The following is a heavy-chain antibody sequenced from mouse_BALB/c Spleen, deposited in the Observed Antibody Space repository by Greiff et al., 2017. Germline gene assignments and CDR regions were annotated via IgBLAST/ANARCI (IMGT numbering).Heavy chain of an antibody. V-gene: IGHV1-18*01. D-gene: IGHD2-1*01. J-gene: IGHJ3*01. CDR1: GYTFTDYN. CDR2: INPNNGGT. Sequence: EVKLQESGPELVKPGASVKIPCKASGYTFTDYNMDWVKQSHGKSLEWIGDINPNNGGTIYNQKFKGKATLTVDKSSSTAYMELRSLTSEDTAVYYCARQDYGNYAWFAYWGQGTLVTVSA. CDR3: ARQDYGNYAWFAY.